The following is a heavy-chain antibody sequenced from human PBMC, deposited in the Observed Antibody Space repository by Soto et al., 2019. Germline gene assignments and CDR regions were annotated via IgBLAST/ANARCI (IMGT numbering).Heavy chain of an antibody. V-gene: IGHV4-59*08. D-gene: IGHD1-26*01. Sequence: QVQVQQSGPRLVKPSETLSLTCTVSSGPTRSHNWGWIRQSPGRGLEWIGYAYYTGGTSYDPPLNSRVTITADASTKHISLTLSCVTAADTAIYYCVTPGIDYLHGRVYVWGQGTAVSVSS. CDR3: VTPGIDYLHGRVYV. CDR1: SGPTRSHN. J-gene: IGHJ6*02. CDR2: AYYTGGT.